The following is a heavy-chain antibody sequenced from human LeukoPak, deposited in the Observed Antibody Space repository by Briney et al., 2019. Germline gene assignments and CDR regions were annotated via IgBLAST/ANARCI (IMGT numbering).Heavy chain of an antibody. D-gene: IGHD5-18*01. CDR3: AKDRSFSGYSSAYADY. V-gene: IGHV3-30*04. CDR1: GFTFSQYA. J-gene: IGHJ4*02. Sequence: PGGSLRLSCAASGFTFSQYAMHWVRQAPGKGLDWVAVISYDGINKHFADSVKGRFTISRDSSRNTLYLQMNSLRPEDTAVYYCAKDRSFSGYSSAYADYWGQGTLVTVSS. CDR2: ISYDGINK.